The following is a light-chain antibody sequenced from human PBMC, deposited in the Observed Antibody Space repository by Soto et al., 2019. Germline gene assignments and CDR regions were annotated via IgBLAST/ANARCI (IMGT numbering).Light chain of an antibody. J-gene: IGLJ2*01. CDR2: ENN. CDR1: SSNIGSNF. Sequence: QSVLTQPPSVSAAPGQKVTISCYGSSSNIGSNFVSWYQQLPGTAPKLLIYENNNRPSGIRDRFSGSKSGTSATLGITGLQTGDEADYYCGTWDSSLSVVFGGGTKLTVL. V-gene: IGLV1-51*02. CDR3: GTWDSSLSVV.